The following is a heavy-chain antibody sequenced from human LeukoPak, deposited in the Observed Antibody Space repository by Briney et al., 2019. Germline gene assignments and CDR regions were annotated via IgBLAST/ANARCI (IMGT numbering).Heavy chain of an antibody. D-gene: IGHD3-10*01. J-gene: IGHJ4*02. Sequence: PSETLSLTCTVSGGSISSYHWSWIRQPPGKGLEWIGYIYYSGSTNYNPSLKSRVTISVDTSKNQFSLKLSSVTAADTAVYYCARRFSGSGSPITYWGQGTLVTVSS. V-gene: IGHV4-59*08. CDR1: GGSISSYH. CDR3: ARRFSGSGSPITY. CDR2: IYYSGST.